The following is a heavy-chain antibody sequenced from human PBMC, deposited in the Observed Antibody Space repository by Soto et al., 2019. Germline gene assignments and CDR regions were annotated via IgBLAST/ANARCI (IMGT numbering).Heavy chain of an antibody. CDR3: AKDRLDIVVVVAATPEFDP. CDR1: GFTFSSYA. J-gene: IGHJ5*02. V-gene: IGHV3-23*01. CDR2: ISGSGGST. D-gene: IGHD2-15*01. Sequence: EVQLLESGGGLVQPGGSLRLSCAASGFTFSSYAMSWVRQAPGKGLEWVSAISGSGGSTYYADSVKGRFTISRDNSKNTLYLQMIILRAEDTAVYYCAKDRLDIVVVVAATPEFDPWGQGTLVTVSS.